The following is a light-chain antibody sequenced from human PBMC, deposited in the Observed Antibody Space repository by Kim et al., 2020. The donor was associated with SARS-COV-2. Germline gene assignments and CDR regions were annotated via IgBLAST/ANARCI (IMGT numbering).Light chain of an antibody. CDR1: RTDVSYYTS. CDR2: DVS. Sequence: TDCYRGNRTDVSYYTSVSWYQKLPGKAPNHIIYDVSERASGVSNRFSGSQSGNTASPITSGLRAEDEADYYCSSHTTSSTYVFGLGTKVTVL. V-gene: IGLV2-14*04. J-gene: IGLJ1*01. CDR3: SSHTTSSTYV.